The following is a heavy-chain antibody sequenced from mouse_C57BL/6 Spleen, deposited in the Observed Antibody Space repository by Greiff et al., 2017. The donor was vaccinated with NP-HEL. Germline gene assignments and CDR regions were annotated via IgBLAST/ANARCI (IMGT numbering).Heavy chain of an antibody. V-gene: IGHV1-5*01. J-gene: IGHJ2*01. CDR2: IYPGNSDT. Sequence: EVQLQQSGTVLARPGASVKMSCKTSGYTFTSYWMHWVKQRPGQGLEWIGAIYPGNSDTSYNQKFKGKAKLTAVTSASTAYMELSSLTNEDSAVYYCTRGYDYGDYFDYWGQGTTLTVSS. CDR3: TRGYDYGDYFDY. D-gene: IGHD1-1*01. CDR1: GYTFTSYW.